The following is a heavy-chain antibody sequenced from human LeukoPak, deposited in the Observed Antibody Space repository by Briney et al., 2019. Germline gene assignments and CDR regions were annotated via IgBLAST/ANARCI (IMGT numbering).Heavy chain of an antibody. J-gene: IGHJ4*02. CDR1: GFTFNNYG. Sequence: GGSLRLSCAASGFTFNNYGMHYVRQAPGKGLEWVAVISDDGRNKNYEDSVKGRFTISRDTTNNTLYLQMNSLRADDTGVYFCAKNRETTASGTFDFRGQGTLVTVSS. CDR2: ISDDGRNK. V-gene: IGHV3-30*18. CDR3: AKNRETTASGTFDF. D-gene: IGHD6-13*01.